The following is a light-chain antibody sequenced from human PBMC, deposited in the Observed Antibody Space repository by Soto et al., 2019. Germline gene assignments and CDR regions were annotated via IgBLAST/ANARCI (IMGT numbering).Light chain of an antibody. CDR3: QEYKSAT. J-gene: IGKJ2*01. CDR1: QSISDW. V-gene: IGKV1-5*01. CDR2: DAY. Sequence: DIQMTQSPSTLSASVGDRVTITCRASQSISDWLAWYQQIPGRAPKLLIYDAYTLQSGVPSRFSGSGSGTEFILTSSSLQPDESATYYCQEYKSATFGQGTKLQIK.